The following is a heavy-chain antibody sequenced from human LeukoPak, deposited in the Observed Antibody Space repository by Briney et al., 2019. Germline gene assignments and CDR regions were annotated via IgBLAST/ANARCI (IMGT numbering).Heavy chain of an antibody. CDR2: ISAYNGNT. CDR1: GYTFTSYG. CDR3: AKGSDPLRWFGEFNVKLPRPIRHYYFDS. D-gene: IGHD3-10*01. Sequence: ASVKVSCKASGYTFTSYGISWVRQAPGQGLEWMGWISAYNGNTNYAQKLQGRVTMTTDTSTSTAYMELRSLRSDDTAVYYCAKGSDPLRWFGEFNVKLPRPIRHYYFDSWGQGTLVTVSS. V-gene: IGHV1-18*01. J-gene: IGHJ4*02.